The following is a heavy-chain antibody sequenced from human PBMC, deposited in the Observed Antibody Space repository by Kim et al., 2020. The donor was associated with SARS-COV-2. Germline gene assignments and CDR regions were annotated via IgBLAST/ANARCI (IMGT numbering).Heavy chain of an antibody. D-gene: IGHD3-3*01. CDR3: ESARNPETIFGFADD. CDR1: GFTFSSYA. V-gene: IGHV3-30*04. J-gene: IGHJ6*02. Sequence: GGSLRLSCAASGFTFSSYAMHWVRQAPGKGLEWVAIISCGGSNKYYVDSVKGRFTISRDNSKNTLYLQMNSLRVEDTAVDQCESARNPETIFGFADDWG. CDR2: ISCGGSNK.